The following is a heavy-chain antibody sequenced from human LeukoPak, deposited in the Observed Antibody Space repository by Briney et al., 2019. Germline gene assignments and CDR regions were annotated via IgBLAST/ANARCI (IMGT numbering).Heavy chain of an antibody. Sequence: ASETLSLTCRVSRGPIDITNYWSWVRQAPGKGLEWIGEIAQDGPTNYHLSLRSRVAMSFDRANNQFSLSLTSVTAADTAIYYCTRESRPFCPFGYWGQGVLVTVSS. D-gene: IGHD3-16*01. CDR3: TRESRPFCPFGY. CDR2: IAQDGPT. J-gene: IGHJ4*02. CDR1: RGPIDITNY. V-gene: IGHV4-4*02.